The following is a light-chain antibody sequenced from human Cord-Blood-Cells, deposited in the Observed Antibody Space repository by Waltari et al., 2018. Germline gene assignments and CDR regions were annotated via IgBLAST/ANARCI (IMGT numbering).Light chain of an antibody. Sequence: DIQLTQSPSFLSASVGDRVTITCRANQGISSSLAWYQQKPGKAPKLLIYAESTLQSGVPSRFSGSGSGTEFTLTISSLQPEDFATYYYQQLNSYLTFGPGTKVDIK. CDR3: QQLNSYLT. V-gene: IGKV1-9*01. CDR2: AES. J-gene: IGKJ3*01. CDR1: QGISSS.